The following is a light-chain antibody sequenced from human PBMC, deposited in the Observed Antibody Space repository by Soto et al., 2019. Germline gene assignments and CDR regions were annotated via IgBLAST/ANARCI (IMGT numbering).Light chain of an antibody. CDR2: GVC. Sequence: EIVLTQSPGTLSLSPGERAALSCRASRTVSANYLAWYQQKPGQAPRLLIYGVCSRAAGVPDRFSASGSGTDFTLTISRLEPEDFAVYYCQQSDSSPLLTFGGGSRVEIK. J-gene: IGKJ4*01. CDR1: RTVSANY. CDR3: QQSDSSPLLT. V-gene: IGKV3-20*01.